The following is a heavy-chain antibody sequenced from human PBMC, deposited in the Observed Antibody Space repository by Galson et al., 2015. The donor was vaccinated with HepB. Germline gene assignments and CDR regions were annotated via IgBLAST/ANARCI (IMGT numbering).Heavy chain of an antibody. CDR2: ISSSSAYI. Sequence: SLRLSCATSGFTFSIYTMNWVRQAPGKGLEWVSSISSSSAYISYADSVKGRFTISRDNAKNSLYLRMNSLRAEDTAVYYCAREPNDGYNLDYWGQGILVTVSS. CDR1: GFTFSIYT. V-gene: IGHV3-21*06. CDR3: AREPNDGYNLDY. J-gene: IGHJ4*02. D-gene: IGHD5-24*01.